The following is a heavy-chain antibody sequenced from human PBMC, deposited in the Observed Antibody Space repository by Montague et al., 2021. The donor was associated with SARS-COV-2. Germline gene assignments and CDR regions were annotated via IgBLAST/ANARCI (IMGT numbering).Heavy chain of an antibody. D-gene: IGHD2-2*01. V-gene: IGHV4-4*02. J-gene: IGHJ4*02. CDR2: IYYTGNT. CDR1: DGSISSPNW. CDR3: ARHPLGYCSSTSCYVG. Sequence: SETLSLTCAVSDGSISSPNWWNWVRQPPGKGLEWIGEIYYTGNTYYNPSLKSRVTISVDTSKNQFSLKLSSVTAADTAVYYCARHPLGYCSSTSCYVGWGQGTLVTVSS.